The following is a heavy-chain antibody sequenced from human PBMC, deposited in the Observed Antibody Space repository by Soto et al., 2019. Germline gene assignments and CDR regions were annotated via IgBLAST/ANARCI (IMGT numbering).Heavy chain of an antibody. CDR3: VRDSGFLGFFEWSLDV. Sequence: QVQLVQSGAEVRNPGAAVKVSCKASGYTFSGYYIHWVRQAPGQGLEWMGWINPNSGDTKYAQKIQGRLTMTRGTSITTAYMAVSRLRSHYTAVYYCVRDSGFLGFFEWSLDVWGQGTRVTVSS. D-gene: IGHD3-3*01. V-gene: IGHV1-2*02. CDR1: GYTFSGYY. J-gene: IGHJ6*01. CDR2: INPNSGDT.